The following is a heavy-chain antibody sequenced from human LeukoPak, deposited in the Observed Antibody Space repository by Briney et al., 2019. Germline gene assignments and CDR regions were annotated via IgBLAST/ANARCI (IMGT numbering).Heavy chain of an antibody. CDR3: ATRLRFLPYHGMDV. V-gene: IGHV1-24*01. CDR2: FDPEDGET. J-gene: IGHJ6*04. CDR1: GYTLTELS. Sequence: ASVKVSCKVSGYTLTELSMHWVRQAPGKGLEWMGGFDPEDGETIYAQKFQGRVTMTEDTSTDTAYMELSSLRSEDTAVYYCATRLRFLPYHGMDVWGKGTTVTVSS. D-gene: IGHD3-3*01.